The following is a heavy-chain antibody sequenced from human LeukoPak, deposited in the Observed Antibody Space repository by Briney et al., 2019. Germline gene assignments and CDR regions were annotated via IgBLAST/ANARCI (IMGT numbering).Heavy chain of an antibody. D-gene: IGHD2-2*01. V-gene: IGHV1-8*02. J-gene: IGHJ6*02. CDR2: MNPNSGNT. CDR1: GYTFTGDY. CDR3: ASSYCSSTSCYGLYYYYYGMDV. Sequence: GASVKVSCKTSGYTFTGDYMHWVRQAPGQGLEWMGWMNPNSGNTGYAQKFQGRVTMTRNTSISTAYMELSSLRSEDTAVYYCASSYCSSTSCYGLYYYYYGMDVWGQGTTVTVSS.